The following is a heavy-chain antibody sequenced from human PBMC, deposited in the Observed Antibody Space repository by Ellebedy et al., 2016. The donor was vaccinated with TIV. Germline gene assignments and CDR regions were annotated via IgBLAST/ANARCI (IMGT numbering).Heavy chain of an antibody. V-gene: IGHV4-59*08. J-gene: IGHJ4*02. Sequence: SETLSLTCTVSGGSIRSYYWSWIRQPPGKGLEWIGYIYYSGITNYNPSLKSRVTISLDMSKNPVSLNLTPVTAQATAVYYCARHSNSYGSGTYPLDYWGQGTLVTVSS. CDR2: IYYSGIT. D-gene: IGHD3-10*01. CDR3: ARHSNSYGSGTYPLDY. CDR1: GGSIRSYY.